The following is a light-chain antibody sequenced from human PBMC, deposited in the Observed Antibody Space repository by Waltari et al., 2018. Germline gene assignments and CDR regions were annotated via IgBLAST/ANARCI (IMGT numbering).Light chain of an antibody. CDR2: GAS. CDR1: QGVTSNY. CDR3: QQYGSLPWT. V-gene: IGKV3-20*01. J-gene: IGKJ1*01. Sequence: EIVLPQSPGNLSLSPGERATLSCSAGQGVTSNYLALYQQKPGQAPRVLIHGASNRATGIPDRFSVSGSGTDFTLTISRLEPEDFAVYYCQQYGSLPWTFGQGTKVEIK.